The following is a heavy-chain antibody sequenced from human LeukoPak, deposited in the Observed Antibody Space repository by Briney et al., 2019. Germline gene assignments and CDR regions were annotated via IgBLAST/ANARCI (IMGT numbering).Heavy chain of an antibody. V-gene: IGHV3-73*01. D-gene: IGHD4-23*01. CDR3: TRHPKEWTVGPPWFDP. CDR1: GFTFSGSA. J-gene: IGHJ5*02. CDR2: IRSKVNSYAT. Sequence: QPGGSLRLSCAASGFTFSGSAMHWVRQASGKGLEWVGRIRSKVNSYATAYAASVKGRFTISRDDSKNTAYLQMNSLKTEDTAVYYCTRHPKEWTVGPPWFDPWGQGTLVTVSS.